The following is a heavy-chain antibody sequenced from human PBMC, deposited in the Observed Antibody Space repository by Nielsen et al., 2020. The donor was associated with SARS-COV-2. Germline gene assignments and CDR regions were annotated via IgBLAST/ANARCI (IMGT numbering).Heavy chain of an antibody. CDR1: GFTFSSYS. V-gene: IGHV3-21*01. CDR3: AREGGDSGSRYALDI. J-gene: IGHJ6*02. CDR2: ITSRSGYI. D-gene: IGHD1-26*01. Sequence: GESLKISCAASGFTFSSYSMNWVRQAPGKGLEWVSSITSRSGYIYYADSVRGRFTVSRDNAKNSLYLQMNSLRAEDTAVYYCAREGGDSGSRYALDIWGQGTPVTVSS.